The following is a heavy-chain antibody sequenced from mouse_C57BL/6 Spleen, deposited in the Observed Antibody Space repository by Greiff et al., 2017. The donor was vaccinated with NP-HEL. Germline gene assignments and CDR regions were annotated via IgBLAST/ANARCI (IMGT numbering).Heavy chain of an antibody. CDR3: ARWGDAAWFAY. D-gene: IGHD2-13*01. J-gene: IGHJ3*01. CDR2: IYPGSGST. Sequence: VQLQQPGAELVKPGASVKLSCKASGYTFTSYWITWVKQRPGQGLEWIGDIYPGSGSTNYNEKFKSKATLTVDTSSSTAYMHLSSLTSEDSAVYYCARWGDAAWFAYWGQGTLVTVSA. V-gene: IGHV1-55*01. CDR1: GYTFTSYW.